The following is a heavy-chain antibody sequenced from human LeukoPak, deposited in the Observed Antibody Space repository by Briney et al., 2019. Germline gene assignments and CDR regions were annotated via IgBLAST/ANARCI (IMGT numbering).Heavy chain of an antibody. V-gene: IGHV4-39*07. J-gene: IGHJ5*02. CDR3: ARDSGRSSGMGNWFDP. CDR2: IYYSGST. D-gene: IGHD1-26*01. Sequence: SETLSLTCTVSGGSISSSSYYWGWIRQPPGKGLEWIGSIYYSGSTYYIPSLKSRVTISVDTSKNQFSLKLSSVSAADTAVYYCARDSGRSSGMGNWFDPGGQGTLVTVYS. CDR1: GGSISSSSYY.